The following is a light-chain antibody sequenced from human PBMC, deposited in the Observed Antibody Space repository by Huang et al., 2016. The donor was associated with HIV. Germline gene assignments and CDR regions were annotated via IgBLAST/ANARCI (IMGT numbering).Light chain of an antibody. V-gene: IGKV1-NL1*01. CDR2: ATS. Sequence: DIQMTQSPSSLSASVGDRVTIICRASQGISKSLAWYQQKPGKAPKLLLYATSKLESGVPSRVSGSGSGTHYTLTIRTLQPEDLATYYCQQYQSVPWTFGQGTKVAI. CDR3: QQYQSVPWT. J-gene: IGKJ1*01. CDR1: QGISKS.